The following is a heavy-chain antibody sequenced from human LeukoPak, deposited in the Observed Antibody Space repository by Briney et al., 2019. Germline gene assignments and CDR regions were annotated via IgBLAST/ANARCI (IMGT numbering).Heavy chain of an antibody. CDR3: ARDPETTTDFGLDV. D-gene: IGHD4-17*01. CDR2: IYTGGDT. Sequence: PGGSLRLSCAASGFALSSSYMTWVRQPPRRALQWRSFIYTGGDTYYADSVKGRFTISRDDSKNAVYLQMNSLRAEDTAVYYCARDPETTTDFGLDVWGQGTTVTVS. CDR1: GFALSSSY. J-gene: IGHJ6*02. V-gene: IGHV3-66*01.